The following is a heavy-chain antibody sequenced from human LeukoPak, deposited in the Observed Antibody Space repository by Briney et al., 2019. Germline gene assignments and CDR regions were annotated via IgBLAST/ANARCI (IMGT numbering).Heavy chain of an antibody. D-gene: IGHD3-9*01. V-gene: IGHV3-21*01. CDR3: ARDLNVLRYLDWLPYDVFDI. CDR1: GFTFSSYS. Sequence: GGSLRLSCAASGFTFSSYSMNWVRQAPGKGLEWVSSISSSSSYIYYADSVKGRFTISRDNAKNSLYLQMNSLRAEDTAVYYCARDLNVLRYLDWLPYDVFDIWGQGTMVTVSS. CDR2: ISSSSSYI. J-gene: IGHJ3*02.